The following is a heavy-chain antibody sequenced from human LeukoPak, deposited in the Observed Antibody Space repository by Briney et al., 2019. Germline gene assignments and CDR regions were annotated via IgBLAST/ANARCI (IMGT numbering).Heavy chain of an antibody. CDR2: ISWNSGSI. D-gene: IGHD3-22*01. J-gene: IGHJ4*02. CDR1: GFTFSSYA. V-gene: IGHV3-9*01. CDR3: AKAYYYDSSGYSSRFDY. Sequence: GGSLRLSCAASGFTFSSYAMSWVRQAPGKGLERVSGISWNSGSIGYADSVKGRFTISRDNAKNSLYLQMNSLRAEDTALYYCAKAYYYDSSGYSSRFDYWGQGTLVTVSS.